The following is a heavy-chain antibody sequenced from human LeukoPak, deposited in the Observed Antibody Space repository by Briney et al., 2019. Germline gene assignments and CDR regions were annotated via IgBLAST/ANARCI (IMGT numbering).Heavy chain of an antibody. Sequence: ASVKVSCKSSGYTFGNYDINWVRQATGQGLEWMGWMNPNSGNTGYTQKFQGRVTMTRDSSISTAYMELSSLRSEDTAVYYCARTLRRHCSGGSCYSPHLDYWGQGTLVTVSS. CDR3: ARTLRRHCSGGSCYSPHLDY. CDR2: MNPNSGNT. D-gene: IGHD2-15*01. CDR1: GYTFGNYD. J-gene: IGHJ4*02. V-gene: IGHV1-8*01.